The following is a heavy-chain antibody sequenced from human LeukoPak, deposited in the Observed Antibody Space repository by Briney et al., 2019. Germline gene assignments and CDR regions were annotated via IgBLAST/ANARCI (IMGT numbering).Heavy chain of an antibody. J-gene: IGHJ4*02. Sequence: GGSLRLSCTASGFTFSSYSLNWVRQAPGKGLEWVSSISSSSSYIYYADSVKGRFTISRDNAKNSLYLQMNSLRAEDTAVYYCARAVWYDILTGYRDYWGQGTLVTVSS. V-gene: IGHV3-21*01. D-gene: IGHD3-9*01. CDR1: GFTFSSYS. CDR2: ISSSSSYI. CDR3: ARAVWYDILTGYRDY.